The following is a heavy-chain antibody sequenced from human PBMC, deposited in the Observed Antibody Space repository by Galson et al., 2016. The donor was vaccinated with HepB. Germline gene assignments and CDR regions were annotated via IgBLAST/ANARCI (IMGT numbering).Heavy chain of an antibody. CDR2: INPNTGDT. Sequence: SVKVSCKASGYTFTAYNIHWVRQAPGQGLEWVGWINPNTGDTNCAQKFQGRVTMTRDTSISTAFMELKWLRFDDTAVYFCARVLIPGAWDYWYFGMDVWGKWTAVVVSA. D-gene: IGHD3-10*01. CDR3: ARVLIPGAWDYWYFGMDV. J-gene: IGHJ6*04. V-gene: IGHV1-2*02. CDR1: GYTFTAYN.